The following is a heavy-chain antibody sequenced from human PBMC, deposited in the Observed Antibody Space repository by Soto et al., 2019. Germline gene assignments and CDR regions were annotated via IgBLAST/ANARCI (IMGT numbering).Heavy chain of an antibody. D-gene: IGHD4-17*01. Sequence: QLQLQESGSGLVKPSQTLSLTCAVSGGSISSGGYSWSWIRQPPGKGLEWIGYIYHSGSTYYNPALTRRVTISVDRSKNQFSLKLSSVTAADTAVYYCARASTTVTTLDYWGQGTLVTVSS. V-gene: IGHV4-30-2*01. CDR3: ARASTTVTTLDY. J-gene: IGHJ4*02. CDR2: IYHSGST. CDR1: GGSISSGGYS.